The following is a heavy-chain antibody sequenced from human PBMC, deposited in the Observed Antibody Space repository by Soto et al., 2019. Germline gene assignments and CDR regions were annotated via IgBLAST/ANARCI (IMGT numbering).Heavy chain of an antibody. CDR1: GYTFTGYY. Sequence: ASVKVSCKASGYTFTGYYMHWVRQAPGQGLEWMGWINPNSGGTNYAQKFQGWVTMTRDTSISTAYMELSRLRSDDTAVYYCARGGVVSAGTFDYWGQGTLVTVSS. V-gene: IGHV1-2*04. CDR2: INPNSGGT. CDR3: ARGGVVSAGTFDY. J-gene: IGHJ4*02. D-gene: IGHD6-13*01.